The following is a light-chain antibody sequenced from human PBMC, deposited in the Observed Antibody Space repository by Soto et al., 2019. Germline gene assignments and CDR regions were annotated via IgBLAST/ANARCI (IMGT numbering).Light chain of an antibody. Sequence: DIQMTQSPSSLSASVGARVTITCGASQSISSYLNWYQQKPGKAPKLLIYAASSLQSGVPSRFSGSGSGTDFTLTISCLQPEDFATYYCQQSYITPLTFGQGTRLEIK. CDR1: QSISSY. J-gene: IGKJ5*01. CDR2: AAS. V-gene: IGKV1-39*01. CDR3: QQSYITPLT.